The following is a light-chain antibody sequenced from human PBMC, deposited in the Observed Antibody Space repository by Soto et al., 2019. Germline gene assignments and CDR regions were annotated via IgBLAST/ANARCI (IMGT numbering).Light chain of an antibody. CDR1: SSDVGGYNY. CDR2: DVS. Sequence: QSVLTQPRSVSGSPGQSVTISCTGTSSDVGGYNYVSWYQQHPGKAPKLMIYDVSKRPSGVPDRFSGSKSGNTASLTISGLQAEDEADYYCSSYTSSYTIVFGAGTKVTVL. V-gene: IGLV2-11*01. CDR3: SSYTSSYTIV. J-gene: IGLJ1*01.